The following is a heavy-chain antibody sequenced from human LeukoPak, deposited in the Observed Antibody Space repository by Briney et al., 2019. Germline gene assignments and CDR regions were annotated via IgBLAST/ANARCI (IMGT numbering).Heavy chain of an antibody. Sequence: SETPSLTCTVSGGSISSYYWSWIRQTPGKGLEWIGDSYYSGSTNYNPSLKSRVTISVDTSKNQFSLKLSSVTAADTAVYYCARHTDIAALSSLNYWGQGTLVTVSS. V-gene: IGHV4-59*08. CDR3: ARHTDIAALSSLNY. CDR2: SYYSGST. J-gene: IGHJ4*02. CDR1: GGSISSYY. D-gene: IGHD6-13*01.